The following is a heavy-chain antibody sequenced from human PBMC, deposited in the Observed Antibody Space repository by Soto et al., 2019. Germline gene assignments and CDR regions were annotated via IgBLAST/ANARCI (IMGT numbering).Heavy chain of an antibody. CDR1: GGNISSYY. J-gene: IGHJ6*02. V-gene: IGHV4-59*01. CDR3: ARENYDFWDRDYYGMDV. Sequence: PFEPLSLTCTVAGGNISSYYGSWIRKPPGKGLEWIGYIYYSGSTNYNPSLKSRVTISVDTSKNQFSLKLSSVTAADTAVYYCARENYDFWDRDYYGMDVWGQGTTVTVSS. D-gene: IGHD3-3*01. CDR2: IYYSGST.